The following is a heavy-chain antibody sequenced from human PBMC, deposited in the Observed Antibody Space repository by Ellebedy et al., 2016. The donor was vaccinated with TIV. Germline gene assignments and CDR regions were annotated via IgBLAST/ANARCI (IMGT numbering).Heavy chain of an antibody. J-gene: IGHJ4*02. D-gene: IGHD3-10*01. CDR2: ISYDGSNK. V-gene: IGHV3-30*04. CDR1: GFTFSSYA. Sequence: GESLKISCAASGFTFSSYAMHWVRQAPGKGLEWVAVISYDGSNKYYADSVKGRFTISRDNSKNTLYLQMNSLRAEDTAVYYCARDRYTMVRASLGDYWGQGTLVTVSS. CDR3: ARDRYTMVRASLGDY.